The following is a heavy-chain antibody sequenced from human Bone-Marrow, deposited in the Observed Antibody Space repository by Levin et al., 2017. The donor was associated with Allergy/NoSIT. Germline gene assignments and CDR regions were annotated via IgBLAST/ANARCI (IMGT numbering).Heavy chain of an antibody. V-gene: IGHV3-74*01. CDR2: VNNDGSST. CDR3: VRDLGYSSTLWQKYFDY. Sequence: GGSLSLSCAASGFTFNGYWMHWVRQAPGKGLVWVSRVNNDGSSTNYADSVKGRFTISRDNAKNTVYLQMSSLRAEDTAVYYCVRDLGYSSTLWQKYFDYWGQGNLVTVSS. CDR1: GFTFNGYW. D-gene: IGHD6-13*01. J-gene: IGHJ4*02.